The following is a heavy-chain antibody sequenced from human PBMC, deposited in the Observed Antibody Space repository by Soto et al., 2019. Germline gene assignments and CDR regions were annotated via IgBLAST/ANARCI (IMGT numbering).Heavy chain of an antibody. J-gene: IGHJ4*02. CDR1: GFTFSSYS. Sequence: PGGSLRLSCAASGFTFSSYSMNWVRQAPGKGLEWVSAISGSGGSTYYADSVKGRFTISRDNSKNTLYLQMNSLRAGDTAVYYCAKAPNYDFWSGYYIYWGQGTLVTVSS. D-gene: IGHD3-3*01. V-gene: IGHV3-23*01. CDR3: AKAPNYDFWSGYYIY. CDR2: ISGSGGST.